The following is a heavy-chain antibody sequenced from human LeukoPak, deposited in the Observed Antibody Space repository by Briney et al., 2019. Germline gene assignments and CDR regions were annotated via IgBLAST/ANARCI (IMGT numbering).Heavy chain of an antibody. CDR3: ARVGYSYGTKYYFGY. CDR2: ISAYNGNT. Sequence: VASVKVSCKASGYTFTSYGISWVRQAPGQGLEWVGWISAYNGNTNYAQKLQGRVTMTTDTSTSTAYMELRSLRSDDTAVYYCARVGYSYGTKYYFGYWGQGTLVTVSS. V-gene: IGHV1-18*01. J-gene: IGHJ4*02. D-gene: IGHD5-18*01. CDR1: GYTFTSYG.